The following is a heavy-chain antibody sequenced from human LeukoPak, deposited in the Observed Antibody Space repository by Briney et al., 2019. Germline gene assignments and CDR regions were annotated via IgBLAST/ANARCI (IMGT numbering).Heavy chain of an antibody. CDR1: GFTFSSYS. D-gene: IGHD3-3*01. J-gene: IGHJ4*02. CDR3: ARSLGDFWSGYSYYFDY. V-gene: IGHV3-21*01. Sequence: PGGSLRLSCAASGFTFSSYSMNWVRQAPGKGLEWVSSISSSSSYIYHADSVKGRFTISRDNAKNSLYLQMNSLRAEDTAVYYCARSLGDFWSGYSYYFDYWGQGTLVTVSS. CDR2: ISSSSSYI.